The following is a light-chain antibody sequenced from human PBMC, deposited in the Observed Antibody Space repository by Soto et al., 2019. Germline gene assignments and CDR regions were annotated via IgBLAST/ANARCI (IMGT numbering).Light chain of an antibody. Sequence: EIVMTQSPATLSVSPGETATLSCRDSQSVSYNLAWYQQKPGQGPRLLIYGAFTRATGIPARFSGSGSGTDFTLTISSLQSEDFAVYYCQQYKNWPPLTFGGGTKVEIK. CDR1: QSVSYN. J-gene: IGKJ4*01. CDR3: QQYKNWPPLT. V-gene: IGKV3-15*01. CDR2: GAF.